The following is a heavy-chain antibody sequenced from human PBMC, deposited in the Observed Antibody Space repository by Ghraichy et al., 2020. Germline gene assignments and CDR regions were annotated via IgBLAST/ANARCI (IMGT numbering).Heavy chain of an antibody. D-gene: IGHD4-23*01. J-gene: IGHJ4*02. CDR3: ATYPVRTVVTAFDY. Sequence: SETLSLTCTVSGGSISSYYWSWIRQPPGKGLEWIGYIYYSGSTNYNPSLKSRVTISVDTSKNQFSLKLSSVTAADTAVYYCATYPVRTVVTAFDYWGQGTLVTVSS. CDR2: IYYSGST. V-gene: IGHV4-59*01. CDR1: GGSISSYY.